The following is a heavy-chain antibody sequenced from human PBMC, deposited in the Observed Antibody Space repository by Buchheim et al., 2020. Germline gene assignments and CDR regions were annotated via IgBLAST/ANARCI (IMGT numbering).Heavy chain of an antibody. V-gene: IGHV3-30*04. D-gene: IGHD3-22*01. J-gene: IGHJ4*02. CDR3: ARDGWYDRYYDSSGYSYYFDY. CDR2: ISYDGSNK. Sequence: QVQLAESGGGVVQPGRSLRLSCAASGFTFSSYAMHWVRQAPGKGLEWVAVISYDGSNKYYADSVKGRFTISRDNSKNTLYLQMNSLRAEDTAVYYCARDGWYDRYYDSSGYSYYFDYWGQGTL. CDR1: GFTFSSYA.